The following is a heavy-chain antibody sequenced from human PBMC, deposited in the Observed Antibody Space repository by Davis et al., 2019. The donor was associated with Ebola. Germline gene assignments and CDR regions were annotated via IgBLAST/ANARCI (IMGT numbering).Heavy chain of an antibody. J-gene: IGHJ6*02. CDR3: ARDKEGLSYYYYGMDV. Sequence: ASVKVSCKASGYTFTSYGISWVRQAPGQGLEWMGWISAYNGNTNYAQKLQGRVTMTTDTSTSTAYMELRSLRSDDTAVYYCARDKEGLSYYYYGMDVWGQGTTVTVSS. D-gene: IGHD3-3*01. V-gene: IGHV1-18*01. CDR1: GYTFTSYG. CDR2: ISAYNGNT.